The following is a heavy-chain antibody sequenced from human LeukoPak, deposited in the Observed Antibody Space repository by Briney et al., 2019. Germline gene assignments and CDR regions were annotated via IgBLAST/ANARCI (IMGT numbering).Heavy chain of an antibody. CDR1: GASINTSNFY. V-gene: IGHV4-39*01. CDR2: VSHTGST. Sequence: PSETLSLTCTVSGASINTSNFYWGWIRQPPGKGLESIGSVSHTGSTYSNPSLNSRVTISLDTSKNQFSLKLSSVTAADTAVYYCARQGTMTRGGYWLDPWGQGTLVTVSS. CDR3: ARQGTMTRGGYWLDP. D-gene: IGHD3-10*01. J-gene: IGHJ5*02.